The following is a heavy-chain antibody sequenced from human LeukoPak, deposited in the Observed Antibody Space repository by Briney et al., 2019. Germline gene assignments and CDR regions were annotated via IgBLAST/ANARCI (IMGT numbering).Heavy chain of an antibody. CDR2: MRHSESEK. V-gene: IGHV3-7*01. D-gene: IGHD3-16*01. CDR1: GFTFSIYW. CDR3: ARVLGAYSSVYGPDFDY. Sequence: GGSLRLSCAASGFTFSIYWMTWVRQAPGKGLEWVANMRHSESEKYYVDSVKGRFTISRDNAKNSLYLQMSSLRAEDTAVYYCARVLGAYSSVYGPDFDYWGQGTLVTVSS. J-gene: IGHJ4*02.